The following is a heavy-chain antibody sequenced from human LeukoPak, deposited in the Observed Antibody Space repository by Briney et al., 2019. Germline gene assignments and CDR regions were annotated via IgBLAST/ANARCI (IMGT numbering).Heavy chain of an antibody. V-gene: IGHV3-23*01. CDR2: ISGSGGST. D-gene: IGHD3-3*01. Sequence: GRSLRLSCAASGFTFSSYAMSWVRQAPGKGLEWVSAISGSGGSTYYADSVKGRFTISRDNSKNTLYLQMNSLRAEDTAVYYCAKDRERITIFGVVIRAIDYWGQGTLVTVSS. CDR1: GFTFSSYA. CDR3: AKDRERITIFGVVIRAIDY. J-gene: IGHJ4*02.